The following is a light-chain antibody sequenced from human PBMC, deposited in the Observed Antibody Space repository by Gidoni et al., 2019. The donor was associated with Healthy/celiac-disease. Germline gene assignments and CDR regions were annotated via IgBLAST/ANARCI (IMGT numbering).Light chain of an antibody. Sequence: EIVLTQSPATLSLSPGERATLSCRASQSVSSYLAWYQQKPGQAPRLLIYDASNRATGIPARFSGSGSWTDFTLTISSLDPEDFAVYYCQQRSNWPLTFGGGTKVEIK. J-gene: IGKJ4*01. CDR1: QSVSSY. CDR3: QQRSNWPLT. V-gene: IGKV3-11*01. CDR2: DAS.